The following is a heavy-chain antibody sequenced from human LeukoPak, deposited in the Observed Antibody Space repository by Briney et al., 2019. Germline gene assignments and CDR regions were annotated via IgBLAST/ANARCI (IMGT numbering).Heavy chain of an antibody. V-gene: IGHV1-2*02. J-gene: IGHJ4*02. Sequence: ASVKVSCKASGYTFTGYYMHWVRQAPGQGLEWMGWINPNSGGTNYAQKFQGRVTMTRDASISTAYMELSRLRSDDTAVYYCARGYCSGGSCYPFDYWGQGILVTVSS. D-gene: IGHD2-15*01. CDR1: GYTFTGYY. CDR2: INPNSGGT. CDR3: ARGYCSGGSCYPFDY.